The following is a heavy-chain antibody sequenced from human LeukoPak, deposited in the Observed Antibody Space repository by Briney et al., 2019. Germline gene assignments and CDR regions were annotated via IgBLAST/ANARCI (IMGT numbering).Heavy chain of an antibody. D-gene: IGHD2-2*03. CDR3: AKNGYCSSTSCPDPDY. V-gene: IGHV3-23*01. Sequence: GGSLRLSCAASGFTFSSYSMSWVRQAPGKGLEWVSSISGSGGSTYYADSVKGRFTISRDNSKNTLYLQMNSLRAEDTAVYYCAKNGYCSSTSCPDPDYWGQGTLVTVSS. CDR1: GFTFSSYS. CDR2: ISGSGGST. J-gene: IGHJ4*02.